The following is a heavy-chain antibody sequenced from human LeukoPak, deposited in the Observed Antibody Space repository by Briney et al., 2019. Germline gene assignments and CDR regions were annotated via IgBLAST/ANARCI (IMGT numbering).Heavy chain of an antibody. J-gene: IGHJ4*02. CDR1: GFTFSSYW. CDR2: INSDGSST. V-gene: IGHV3-74*01. Sequence: GGSLRLSCAASGFTFSSYWMHWVRQAPGKGLVWVSRINSDGSSTSYADSVKGRFTISRDNAKNTLYLQMNSLRAEDTAVYYCARAGGSYYSSGYFDYWGQGTLVTVSS. CDR3: ARAGGSYYSSGYFDY. D-gene: IGHD1-26*01.